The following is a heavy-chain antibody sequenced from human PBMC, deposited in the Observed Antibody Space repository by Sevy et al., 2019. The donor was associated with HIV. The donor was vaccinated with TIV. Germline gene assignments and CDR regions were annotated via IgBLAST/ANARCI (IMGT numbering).Heavy chain of an antibody. J-gene: IGHJ6*02. CDR1: GYTFTGYY. CDR3: ARAGGYCSSTSCPYYYYYGMDV. V-gene: IGHV1-2*02. CDR2: INPNSGGT. Sequence: ASVKVSCKASGYTFTGYYMHWVRQAPGQGLEWMGWINPNSGGTNYAQKFQGRVTMTRDTSISTAYMELSGLRSNDTAVYYCARAGGYCSSTSCPYYYYYGMDVWGQGTTVTVSS. D-gene: IGHD2-2*01.